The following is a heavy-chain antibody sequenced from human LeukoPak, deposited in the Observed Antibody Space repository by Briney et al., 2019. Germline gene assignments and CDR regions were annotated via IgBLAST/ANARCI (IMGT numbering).Heavy chain of an antibody. CDR3: ATERLDYGDYLRPLGY. Sequence: GASVKVSCKVSGYTLTIISTHWVPRAPGKGLEWRGGFDPEDGDTIYTQNLQGRVTMTEDTSTDTPYMEQSSVRSEDRVVYYCATERLDYGDYLRPLGYWGQGTLVTVSS. CDR2: FDPEDGDT. D-gene: IGHD4-17*01. CDR1: GYTLTIIS. V-gene: IGHV1-24*01. J-gene: IGHJ4*02.